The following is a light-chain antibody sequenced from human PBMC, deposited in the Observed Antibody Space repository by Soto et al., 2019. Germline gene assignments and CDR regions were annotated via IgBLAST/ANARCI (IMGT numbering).Light chain of an antibody. J-gene: IGKJ2*01. CDR1: QSVTTY. CDR2: GAS. V-gene: IGKV3-15*01. Sequence: EIVMTQSPATLSVSLGDRATLSCRASQSVTTYLAWYQQKPGQAPRLIIYGASTRATGIPARFSGSGSETDFTLTISSLQSEDFAFYYCQQYNSWPPSYTFGQGTKLEIK. CDR3: QQYNSWPPSYT.